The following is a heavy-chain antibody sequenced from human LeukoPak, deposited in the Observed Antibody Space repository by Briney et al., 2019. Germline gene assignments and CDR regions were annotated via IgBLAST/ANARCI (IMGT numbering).Heavy chain of an antibody. D-gene: IGHD2-8*02. J-gene: IGHJ3*02. CDR3: AKTYMWSIDAFHI. V-gene: IGHV3-23*01. CDR2: ISARADST. Sequence: PGGSLRLSCAASGVSFSNYAMSWVRQAPGKGLEWVSGISARADSTYYADSVKGRVTISRDNSKNTLFLQLNSLRAEDAAVYYCAKTYMWSIDAFHIWGQGTMVTVSS. CDR1: GVSFSNYA.